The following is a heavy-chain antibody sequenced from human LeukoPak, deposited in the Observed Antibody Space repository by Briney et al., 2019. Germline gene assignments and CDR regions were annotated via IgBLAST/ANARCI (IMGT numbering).Heavy chain of an antibody. V-gene: IGHV3-9*01. J-gene: IGHJ4*02. CDR3: AKDRYLSESQPSFDY. CDR1: GFTFDDYA. D-gene: IGHD3-9*01. Sequence: GRSLRLSCAASGFTFDDYAMHWVRQAPGKGLEWVSGISWNSGSIGYADSVKGRFTISRDNAKNSLYLQMNSLRAEDTALYYCAKDRYLSESQPSFDYWGQGTLVTVSS. CDR2: ISWNSGSI.